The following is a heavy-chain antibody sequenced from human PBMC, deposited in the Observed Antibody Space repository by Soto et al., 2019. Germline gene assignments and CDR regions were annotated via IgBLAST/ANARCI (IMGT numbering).Heavy chain of an antibody. CDR2: IKQDGSEK. J-gene: IGHJ4*02. Sequence: LRLSCAASGFTFISYWMSWVRQAPGKGLEWVANIKQDGSEKYYVDSVKGRFTISRDNAKNSLYLQMNSLRAEDTAVYYCAREKRSYPYWGQGTLVTVSS. CDR3: AREKRSYPY. CDR1: GFTFISYW. V-gene: IGHV3-7*01.